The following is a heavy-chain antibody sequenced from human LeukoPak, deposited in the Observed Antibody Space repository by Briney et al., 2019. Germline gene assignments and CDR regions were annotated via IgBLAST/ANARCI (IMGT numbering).Heavy chain of an antibody. D-gene: IGHD3-3*01. Sequence: GASVKVSCKASGYTFPNYDINWVRQATGQGLEWMGWMNPHTGHTGCAQKFQGRVTFTRNTSISTAFMDLGSLMSEDTAVYYCARGDFWSGYSNYYYMDVWGKGTTVTVSS. CDR2: MNPHTGHT. CDR3: ARGDFWSGYSNYYYMDV. V-gene: IGHV1-8*03. CDR1: GYTFPNYD. J-gene: IGHJ6*03.